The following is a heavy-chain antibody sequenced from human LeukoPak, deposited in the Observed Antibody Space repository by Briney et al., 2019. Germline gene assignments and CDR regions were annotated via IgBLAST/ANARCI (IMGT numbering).Heavy chain of an antibody. J-gene: IGHJ4*02. CDR1: GFTFSSYA. CDR2: ISHDGSNK. CDR3: AKDPNYYDSSGTDY. V-gene: IGHV3-30-3*01. Sequence: PGGSLRLSCAASGFTFSSYAMHWVRQAPGKGLEWVAVISHDGSNKYYADSVKGRFTISRDNSKNTLYLQMNSLRAEDTAVYYCAKDPNYYDSSGTDYWGQGTLVTVSS. D-gene: IGHD3-22*01.